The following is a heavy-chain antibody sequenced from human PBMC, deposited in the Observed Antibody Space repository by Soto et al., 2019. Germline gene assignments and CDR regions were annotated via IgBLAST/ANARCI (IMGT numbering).Heavy chain of an antibody. CDR1: GITFSSSG. D-gene: IGHD3-22*01. V-gene: IGHV3-30*18. Sequence: QVQLVESGGGVVQPGRSLRLSCAASGITFSSSGMHWVRQAPGKVLEWVAVISNDGSNKYYADSVKGRFTISRDNSKNTLYLQMNSLEAEDTYVYYCAKEWVYDSSGWSFDYWGQGTLVTVSS. J-gene: IGHJ4*02. CDR2: ISNDGSNK. CDR3: AKEWVYDSSGWSFDY.